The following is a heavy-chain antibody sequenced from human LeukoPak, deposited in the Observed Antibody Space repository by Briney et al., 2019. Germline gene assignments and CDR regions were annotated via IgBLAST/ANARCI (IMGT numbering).Heavy chain of an antibody. Sequence: PGGSLRLSCAASGFTFSSYWMHWVRQAPGKGLVWVSRINSDGSSTNYADSVKGRFTISRDNAKNTLYLQMNSLRAEDTAVYFCARDGVGASHDYWGQGTLVTVSS. V-gene: IGHV3-74*01. CDR3: ARDGVGASHDY. J-gene: IGHJ4*02. CDR1: GFTFSSYW. D-gene: IGHD1-26*01. CDR2: INSDGSST.